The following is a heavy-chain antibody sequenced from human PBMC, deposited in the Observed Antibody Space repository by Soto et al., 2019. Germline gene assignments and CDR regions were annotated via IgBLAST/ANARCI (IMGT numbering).Heavy chain of an antibody. CDR1: GYTFTSYG. CDR2: ISAYNGNT. CDR3: VRDVVAGPRVSNYFDY. Sequence: ASVKVSCKASGYTFTSYGISWVRQAPGQGLEWMGWISAYNGNTNYAQKLQGRVTMTTDTSTSTAYMELRSLRSDDTAVYYCVRDVVAGPRVSNYFDYWGQGTLVTVSS. V-gene: IGHV1-18*01. J-gene: IGHJ4*02. D-gene: IGHD6-19*01.